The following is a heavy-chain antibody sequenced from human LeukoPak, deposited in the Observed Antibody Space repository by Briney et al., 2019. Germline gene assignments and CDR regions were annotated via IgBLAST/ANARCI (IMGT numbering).Heavy chain of an antibody. J-gene: IGHJ4*02. CDR1: GFSFNRYC. V-gene: IGHV3-33*06. D-gene: IGHD2-15*01. CDR3: AKGAGSGAVHYLDQ. Sequence: GGSLRLSCAASGFSFNRYCMHWVRQAPGKGLELVAVIWYDGSNKYYGDSVKGRFTISRDNFRNTLCLEMNDLRDGDTALYYCAKGAGSGAVHYLDQWGQGTLVTVSS. CDR2: IWYDGSNK.